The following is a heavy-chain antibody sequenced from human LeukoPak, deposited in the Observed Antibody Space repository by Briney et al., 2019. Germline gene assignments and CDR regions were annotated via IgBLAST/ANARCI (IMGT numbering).Heavy chain of an antibody. J-gene: IGHJ4*02. D-gene: IGHD1-26*01. V-gene: IGHV3-30*02. Sequence: QPGGSLRLSCAASGFTFSSYGMHWVRQAPGKGLEWVAFIRYDGSNKYYAHSVKGRFTHPRDNSKNTLYLQMNSLRAEDTAVYYCAKDRKSGSKKVYYFDYWGQGTLVTVSS. CDR1: GFTFSSYG. CDR2: IRYDGSNK. CDR3: AKDRKSGSKKVYYFDY.